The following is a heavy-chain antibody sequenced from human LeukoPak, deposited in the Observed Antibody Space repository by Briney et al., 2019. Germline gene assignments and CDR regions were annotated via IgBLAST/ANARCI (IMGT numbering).Heavy chain of an antibody. V-gene: IGHV1-18*01. D-gene: IGHD4-17*01. Sequence: GASVKVSCKAPGYTFTSYGISWVRQAPGQGLEWMGWISAYNGNTNYAQKLQGRVTMTTDTSTRTAYMELRSLRSDDTAVYYCASGDYGDYVGFDIWGQGTMVTVSS. CDR1: GYTFTSYG. CDR3: ASGDYGDYVGFDI. CDR2: ISAYNGNT. J-gene: IGHJ3*02.